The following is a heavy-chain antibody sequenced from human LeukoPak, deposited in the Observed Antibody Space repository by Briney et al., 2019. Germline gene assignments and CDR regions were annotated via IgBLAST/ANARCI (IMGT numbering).Heavy chain of an antibody. CDR1: GFTFSSYS. Sequence: GGSLRLSCAASGFTFSSYSMNWVRQAPGKGLEWVSSISSSSSYIYYADSVKGRFTISRDNAKNSLYLQMNSLRAEDTAVYYCARDSGSSSSAGMGAPRPIDYWGQGTLVTVSS. CDR3: ARDSGSSSSAGMGAPRPIDY. D-gene: IGHD6-6*01. J-gene: IGHJ4*02. CDR2: ISSSSSYI. V-gene: IGHV3-21*01.